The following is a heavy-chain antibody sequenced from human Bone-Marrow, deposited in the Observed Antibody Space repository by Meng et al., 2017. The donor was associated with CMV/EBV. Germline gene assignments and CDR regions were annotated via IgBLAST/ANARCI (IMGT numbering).Heavy chain of an antibody. Sequence: SVKVSCKASGGTFSSYAISWVRQAPGQGLEWMGGIIPIFGTANYAQKFQGRVTITADKSTSTAYMELSSLRSEDTAVYYCASSRLEQRTLGYCSSTSCYRLADWGQGTLVNVSS. J-gene: IGHJ4*02. D-gene: IGHD2-2*01. CDR2: IIPIFGTA. V-gene: IGHV1-69*06. CDR3: ASSRLEQRTLGYCSSTSCYRLAD. CDR1: GGTFSSYA.